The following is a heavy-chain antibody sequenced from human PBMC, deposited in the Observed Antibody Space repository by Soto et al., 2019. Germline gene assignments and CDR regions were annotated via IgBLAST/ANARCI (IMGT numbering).Heavy chain of an antibody. CDR1: GFSNTSSVVA. Sequence: QITLKESGPTLVESTQTLTLTCTFSGFSNTSSVVAVGWIRQPPGKALEWLALVYWDDDKRYSPSLESRLSITLDTSKNQVVLTMTNMHPLDTATYYCAHTAPLYCPNWFGPWGQGILVTVSS. V-gene: IGHV2-5*02. CDR3: AHTAPLYCPNWFGP. J-gene: IGHJ5*02. D-gene: IGHD2-8*02. CDR2: VYWDDDK.